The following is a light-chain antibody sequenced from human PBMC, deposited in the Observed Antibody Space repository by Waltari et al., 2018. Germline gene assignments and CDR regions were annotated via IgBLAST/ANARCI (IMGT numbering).Light chain of an antibody. CDR3: QSYYNRSLV. Sequence: FMLTQPHSVSESPGKTVTISCTASSGRIATHYVHWYHQRPGSAPTTVIYDDRQSPSGVPDRFSGSIDDFSNSASLTISELQTEDEADYYCQSYYNRSLVFGGGTRLTVL. CDR2: DDR. J-gene: IGLJ2*01. CDR1: SGRIATHY. V-gene: IGLV6-57*02.